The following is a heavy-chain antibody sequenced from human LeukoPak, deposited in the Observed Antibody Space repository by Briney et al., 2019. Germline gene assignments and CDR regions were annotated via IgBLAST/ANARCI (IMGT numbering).Heavy chain of an antibody. Sequence: ASVKVSCKASGGTFSSYGISWVRQAPGQGLEWMGWISAYNGNTNYAQKLQGRVTMTTDTSTSTAYMELRSLRSDDTAVYYCARPALSGWVPYYFDYWGQGTLVTVSS. D-gene: IGHD6-19*01. CDR3: ARPALSGWVPYYFDY. CDR2: ISAYNGNT. CDR1: GGTFSSYG. J-gene: IGHJ4*02. V-gene: IGHV1-18*01.